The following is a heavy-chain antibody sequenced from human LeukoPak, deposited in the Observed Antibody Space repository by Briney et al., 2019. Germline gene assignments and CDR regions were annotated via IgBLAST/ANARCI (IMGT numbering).Heavy chain of an antibody. CDR2: IIPIFGTA. D-gene: IGHD6-13*01. Sequence: GSSVKVSCKASGGTFSSYAISWVRQAPGQGLEWMGGIIPIFGTANYAQKFQGRVTITADESTSTAYMELSSLRSEDTAVYYCARVQIWVFPPPIAGDWYFDLWGRGTLVTVSS. J-gene: IGHJ2*01. V-gene: IGHV1-69*01. CDR3: ARVQIWVFPPPIAGDWYFDL. CDR1: GGTFSSYA.